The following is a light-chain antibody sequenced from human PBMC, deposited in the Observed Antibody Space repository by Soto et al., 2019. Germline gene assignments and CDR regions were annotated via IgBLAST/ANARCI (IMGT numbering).Light chain of an antibody. CDR1: IDDVGAYNY. J-gene: IGLJ1*01. CDR2: DVN. CDR3: SSYTSTYSLV. Sequence: QSALTQPASVSGSPGQWITISCTGTIDDVGAYNYVSWYQQRPGSAPQLIMYDVNNRPSGASHRFSGSKSGHTAYLTISGLQSDDEANYHCSSYTSTYSLVFGTGTKLTVL. V-gene: IGLV2-14*03.